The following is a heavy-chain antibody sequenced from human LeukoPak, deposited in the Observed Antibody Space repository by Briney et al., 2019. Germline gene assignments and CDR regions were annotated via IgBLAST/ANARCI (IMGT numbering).Heavy chain of an antibody. V-gene: IGHV3-23*01. CDR1: GLTFSSYA. CDR3: AKVRVVAAVYYFDY. Sequence: SGGSLRLSCAASGLTFSSYAMSWVRQAPGKGLEWVSAISGSGGSTYYADSVKGRFTISRDNSKNTLYLQMNSLRAEDTAVYYCAKVRVVAAVYYFDYWGQGTLVTVSS. D-gene: IGHD2-15*01. CDR2: ISGSGGST. J-gene: IGHJ4*02.